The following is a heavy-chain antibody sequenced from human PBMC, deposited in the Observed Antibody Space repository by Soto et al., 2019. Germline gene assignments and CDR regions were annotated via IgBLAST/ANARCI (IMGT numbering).Heavy chain of an antibody. Sequence: GXSVKVSFKASGYTFTSYGISLVRHSPGQGLEWMGWISAYNGNTNYAQKLQGRVTMTTDTSTSTAYMELRSLRSDDTAVYYCARDSIVVISTLGYWGQGTLVTVSS. CDR1: GYTFTSYG. D-gene: IGHD3-22*01. J-gene: IGHJ4*02. CDR3: ARDSIVVISTLGY. CDR2: ISAYNGNT. V-gene: IGHV1-18*01.